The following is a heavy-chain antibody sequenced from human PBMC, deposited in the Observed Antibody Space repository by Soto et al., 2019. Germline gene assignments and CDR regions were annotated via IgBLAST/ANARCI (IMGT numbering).Heavy chain of an antibody. CDR1: GGSISSGDYY. J-gene: IGHJ6*02. V-gene: IGHV4-30-4*01. D-gene: IGHD3-3*01. CDR3: AREVRGRSYDFWSGYRPEYGMDV. Sequence: SETLSLTCTVPGGSISSGDYYWSWIRQPPGKGLEWIGYIYYSGSTYYNPSLKSRVTISVDTSKNQFSLKLSSVTAADTAVYYCAREVRGRSYDFWSGYRPEYGMDVWGQGTTVTVSS. CDR2: IYYSGST.